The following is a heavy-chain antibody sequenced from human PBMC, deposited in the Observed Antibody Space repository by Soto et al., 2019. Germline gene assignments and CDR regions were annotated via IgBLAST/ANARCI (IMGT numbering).Heavy chain of an antibody. CDR2: IYYSGST. CDR1: GGSISSSSYY. CDR3: ARVNWEGTENAFDI. Sequence: SETLSLTCTVSGGSISSSSYYWGWIRQPPGKGLEWIGSIYYSGSTYYNPSLKSRVTISVDKSKNQFFLKLSSVTAADTAVYYCARVNWEGTENAFDIWGQGTMVTVSS. D-gene: IGHD7-27*01. J-gene: IGHJ3*02. V-gene: IGHV4-39*07.